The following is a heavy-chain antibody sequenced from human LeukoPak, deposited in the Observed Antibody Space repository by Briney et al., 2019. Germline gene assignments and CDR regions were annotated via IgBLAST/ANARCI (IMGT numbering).Heavy chain of an antibody. J-gene: IGHJ1*01. V-gene: IGHV3-21*01. CDR2: ISRTGTSI. Sequence: SGGSLRLSCAAPGFTFSTFSMAWVRQPPGQGLEWVSYISRTGTSIHNADSVRGRFTISRDNTKSALYLQMNTLRVEDSAVYFCARTTVAGTIQYWGQGSRVIVSS. CDR1: GFTFSTFS. CDR3: ARTTVAGTIQY. D-gene: IGHD6-19*01.